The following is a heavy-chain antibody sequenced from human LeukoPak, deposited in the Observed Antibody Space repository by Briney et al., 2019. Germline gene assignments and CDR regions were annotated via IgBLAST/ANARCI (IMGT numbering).Heavy chain of an antibody. V-gene: IGHV3-7*01. CDR3: ASEYGGIDY. Sequence: GGSLRLSCAVSGFTFSSYWMSWVRQAPGKGLEWVANIKQDGSEKYYVDSVKGRFTISRDNAKNSLYLQMNSLRAEDTAVYYCASEYGGIDYWGQGTLVTVSS. CDR1: GFTFSSYW. J-gene: IGHJ4*02. CDR2: IKQDGSEK. D-gene: IGHD4-23*01.